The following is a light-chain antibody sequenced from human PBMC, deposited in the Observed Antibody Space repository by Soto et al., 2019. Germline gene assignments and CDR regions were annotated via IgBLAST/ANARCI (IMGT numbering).Light chain of an antibody. CDR2: EVT. CDR3: SSYAGSNNWV. J-gene: IGLJ3*02. V-gene: IGLV2-8*01. Sequence: QSALTQPPSASGSPGQSVTFSCTGTSSDVGGYNYVSWYQQHPGRAPKLIIYEVTKRPSGVPDRFSGSKSGNTASLTVSGLQAEDEADYYCSSYAGSNNWVFGVGTQLTVL. CDR1: SSDVGGYNY.